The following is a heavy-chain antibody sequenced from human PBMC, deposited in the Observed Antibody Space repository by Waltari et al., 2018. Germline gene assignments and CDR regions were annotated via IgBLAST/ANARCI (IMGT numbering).Heavy chain of an antibody. CDR2: IYHSGST. Sequence: QVQLQASGPGLVKPSATLSLTCAVSGYSISSGSYWGWIRQPPGKGLEWIGSIYHSGSTYYNPSLKSRVTISVDTSKNQFSLKLSSVTAADTAVYYCARHESSSSNFDYWGQGTLVTVSS. V-gene: IGHV4-38-2*01. J-gene: IGHJ4*02. D-gene: IGHD6-6*01. CDR3: ARHESSSSNFDY. CDR1: GYSISSGSY.